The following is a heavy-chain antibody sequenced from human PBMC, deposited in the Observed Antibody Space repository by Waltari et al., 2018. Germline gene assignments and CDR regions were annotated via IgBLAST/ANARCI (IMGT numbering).Heavy chain of an antibody. Sequence: QVQLQESGPGLVKPSEHLSLTCAVSGYSISSGYYWGWIRQPPGKGLEWIGSIYHSGSTYYNPSLKSRVTISVDTSKNQFSLKLSSVTAADTAVYYCARQRITIDGQDDYWGQGTLVTVSS. CDR2: IYHSGST. D-gene: IGHD3-10*01. CDR1: GYSISSGYY. V-gene: IGHV4-38-2*01. CDR3: ARQRITIDGQDDY. J-gene: IGHJ4*02.